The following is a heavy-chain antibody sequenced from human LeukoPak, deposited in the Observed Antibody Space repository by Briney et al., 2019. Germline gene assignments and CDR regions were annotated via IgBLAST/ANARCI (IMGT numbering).Heavy chain of an antibody. CDR1: GFTFSSYG. CDR3: ARENYADSGGNDY. CDR2: ISYDGSNK. Sequence: GRSLRLSCAASGFTFSSYGMHWVRQAPGKGLEWVAVISYDGSNKYYADSVKGRFTISRDNSENMLYLQMNSLSAEDTAMYYCARENYADSGGNDYWGQGTLVTVSS. D-gene: IGHD4-23*01. V-gene: IGHV3-30*03. J-gene: IGHJ4*02.